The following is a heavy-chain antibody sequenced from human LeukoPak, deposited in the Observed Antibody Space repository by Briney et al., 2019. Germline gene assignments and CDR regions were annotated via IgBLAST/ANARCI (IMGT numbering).Heavy chain of an antibody. D-gene: IGHD4-17*01. CDR1: GFSFSTYE. CDR3: ATEQDDFGDYYYCMDV. Sequence: GGSLRLSCAASGFSFSTYEMNWVRQAPGKGLEWVSYISNIDSTVHYADSVKGRFTISRDNAQNSLYLQMSSLSADDTAVYYCATEQDDFGDYYYCMDVWGQGTMVTVSS. CDR2: ISNIDSTV. J-gene: IGHJ6*02. V-gene: IGHV3-48*03.